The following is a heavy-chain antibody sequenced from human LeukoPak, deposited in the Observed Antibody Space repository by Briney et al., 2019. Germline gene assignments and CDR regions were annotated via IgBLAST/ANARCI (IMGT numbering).Heavy chain of an antibody. CDR1: GDSISRTSYY. Sequence: NPSETLSLTCTVSGDSISRTSYYWRWIRQPPGKGLEWIGSIYYSGSTYYNPSLKSRVTISVDTSKNQFSLKLSSVTAADTAVYYCARSLGDYCLDYWGQGTMVTVSS. J-gene: IGHJ4*02. V-gene: IGHV4-39*01. CDR3: ARSLGDYCLDY. D-gene: IGHD4-17*01. CDR2: IYYSGST.